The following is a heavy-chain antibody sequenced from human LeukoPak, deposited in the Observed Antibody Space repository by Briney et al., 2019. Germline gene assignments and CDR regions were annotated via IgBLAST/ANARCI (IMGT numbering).Heavy chain of an antibody. J-gene: IGHJ5*02. Sequence: ASVKVSCKASGYTFTGYYMHWVRQAPGQGLEWMGWINPNSGGTNYAQKFQGRVTMTRDTSNSTAYMELSRLRSDDTAVYYCARVITMVRGVIITSTNNWFDPWGQGTLVTVSS. CDR1: GYTFTGYY. CDR3: ARVITMVRGVIITSTNNWFDP. D-gene: IGHD3-10*01. V-gene: IGHV1-2*02. CDR2: INPNSGGT.